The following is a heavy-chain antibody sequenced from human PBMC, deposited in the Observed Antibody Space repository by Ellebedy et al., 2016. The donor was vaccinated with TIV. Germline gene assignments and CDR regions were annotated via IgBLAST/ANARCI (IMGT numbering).Heavy chain of an antibody. Sequence: GESLKISCAASEFTFSPYAMHWLRQAPGKGLEWVAVISYDGSDTYYADSVKGRFTISRDNSKRTVELQRNSLRAEDTAVYFCAKDRTPGDGYWVFDNWGQGTLVSVSS. V-gene: IGHV3-30-3*01. CDR3: AKDRTPGDGYWVFDN. J-gene: IGHJ4*02. CDR1: EFTFSPYA. D-gene: IGHD5-18*01. CDR2: ISYDGSDT.